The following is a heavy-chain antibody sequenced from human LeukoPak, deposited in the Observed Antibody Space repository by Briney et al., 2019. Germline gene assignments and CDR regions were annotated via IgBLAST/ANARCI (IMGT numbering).Heavy chain of an antibody. CDR2: FDPEDGET. CDR3: ATSRGRSNGGIEGHAFDI. D-gene: IGHD1-26*01. CDR1: GYTLTELS. V-gene: IGHV1-24*01. Sequence: ASVKVSCKVSGYTLTELSMHWVRQAPGKGLEWMGGFDPEDGETIYAQKFQGRVTMTEDTSTDTAYMELSSLRSEDTAVYYCATSRGRSNGGIEGHAFDIWGQGTMVTVSS. J-gene: IGHJ3*02.